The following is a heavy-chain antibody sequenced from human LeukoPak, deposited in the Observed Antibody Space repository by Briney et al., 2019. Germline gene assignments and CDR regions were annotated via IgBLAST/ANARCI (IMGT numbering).Heavy chain of an antibody. J-gene: IGHJ4*02. CDR3: ARDELLRVFDY. CDR2: INQDGSEK. V-gene: IGHV3-7*01. Sequence: GGPLRLSCAASGFTFTTNWMTWVRQAPGKGLEWVATINQDGSEKYYVDSVKGRFTISRDNAKNSLFLQMNSLRPEDTAVYYCARDELLRVFDYWGQGTLVTVSS. D-gene: IGHD2-15*01. CDR1: GFTFTTNW.